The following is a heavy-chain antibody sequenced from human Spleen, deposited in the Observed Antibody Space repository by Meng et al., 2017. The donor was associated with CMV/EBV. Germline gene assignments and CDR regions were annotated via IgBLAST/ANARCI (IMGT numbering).Heavy chain of an antibody. CDR1: GGSINTYY. V-gene: IGHV4-59*01. CDR2: IYYSGST. D-gene: IGHD4-23*01. Sequence: GSLRLSCSVSGGSINTYYWIWIRQPPGKGLEWIGYIYYSGSTNYNPSLKSRVTISVDTSKNQFSLKLSSVTAADTAVYYCASGGNSYYYFDYWGQGTLVTVSS. CDR3: ASGGNSYYYFDY. J-gene: IGHJ4*02.